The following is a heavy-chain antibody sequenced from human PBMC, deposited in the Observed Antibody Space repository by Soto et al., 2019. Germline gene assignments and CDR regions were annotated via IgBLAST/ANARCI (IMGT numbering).Heavy chain of an antibody. V-gene: IGHV4-61*01. CDR1: GGSVSSVSYH. CDR3: ARVSDEYGGNGAFDY. Sequence: SETLSLTCTVSGGSVSSVSYHWSWIRQPPGKGLEWIGNIYYTGNANYNPSLKSRVTILAATSKNQFSLRLSSVIAADTAVYYCARVSDEYGGNGAFDYWGLGTLVTVSS. D-gene: IGHD4-17*01. CDR2: IYYTGNA. J-gene: IGHJ4*02.